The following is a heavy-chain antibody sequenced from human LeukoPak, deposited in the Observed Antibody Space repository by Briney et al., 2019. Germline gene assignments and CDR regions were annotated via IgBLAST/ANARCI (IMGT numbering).Heavy chain of an antibody. Sequence: SETLSLTCSVSGASVWSSDFYWGLIRQPSGKGLEWIGSIYYTGSTYYSPSLTSRVAISLDMSMNQFSLNLSSVTVADTAVFYCARGVAGTLPVVPAALFDYWGQGILVTVSS. CDR3: ARGVAGTLPVVPAALFDY. D-gene: IGHD2-2*01. CDR1: GASVWSSDFY. CDR2: IYYTGST. V-gene: IGHV4-39*07. J-gene: IGHJ4*02.